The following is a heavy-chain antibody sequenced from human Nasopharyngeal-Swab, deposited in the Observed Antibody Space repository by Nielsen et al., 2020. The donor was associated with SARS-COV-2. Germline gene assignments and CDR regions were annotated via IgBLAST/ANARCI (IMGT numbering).Heavy chain of an antibody. V-gene: IGHV4-39*07. Sequence: SETLSLTCSVSGASISNRTYYWGWIRQSPEKGLQWIGPDFYTGTYYNPSLQSRVTISVDTSKNQFSLKLTSVTAADTAVYYCVRDESGDYLGLPFDSWGPGTLVPSPQ. CDR1: GASISNRTYY. J-gene: IGHJ4*02. CDR2: DFYTGT. D-gene: IGHD4-17*01. CDR3: VRDESGDYLGLPFDS.